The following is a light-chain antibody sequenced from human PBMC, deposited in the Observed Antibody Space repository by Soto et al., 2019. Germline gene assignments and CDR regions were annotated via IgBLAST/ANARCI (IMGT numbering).Light chain of an antibody. Sequence: EIVMTQSPLSLPVTPGEPASISCRSSQSLLHSNGYNYLDWYLQKPGQSPQLLIYLGSNRASGGTDRFSGSGSGSDFTLRISRVEAEDVGVYYCVEALQTPPTFGQGTKVVIK. CDR2: LGS. CDR1: QSLLHSNGYNY. CDR3: VEALQTPPT. V-gene: IGKV2-28*01. J-gene: IGKJ1*01.